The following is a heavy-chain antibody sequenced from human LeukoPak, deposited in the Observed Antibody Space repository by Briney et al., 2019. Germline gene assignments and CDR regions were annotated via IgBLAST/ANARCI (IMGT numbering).Heavy chain of an antibody. CDR3: AGLVGRYSSGLYYYYFDY. Sequence: NPSETLSLTCTVSGDSINSLDWWSWVRQPPGKGLEWIGEMYLSGTTHSNPSVKSRVTISIDKSKNQFFLNLSSVTAADTAVYYCAGLVGRYSSGLYYYYFDYWGQGTLVTVSS. J-gene: IGHJ4*02. D-gene: IGHD3-22*01. CDR2: MYLSGTT. CDR1: GDSINSLDW. V-gene: IGHV4-4*02.